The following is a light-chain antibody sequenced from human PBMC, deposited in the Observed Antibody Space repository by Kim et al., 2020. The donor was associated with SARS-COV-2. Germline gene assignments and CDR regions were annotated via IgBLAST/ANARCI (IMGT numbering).Light chain of an antibody. Sequence: SVGDRVTITCRASQGISNYLAWYQQKPGKVPKLLIYAASTLQSGVPSRFSGSGSGTDFTLTISSLQPEDVATYYCQKYNSAPPFTFGPGTKVDIK. J-gene: IGKJ3*01. V-gene: IGKV1-27*01. CDR2: AAS. CDR1: QGISNY. CDR3: QKYNSAPPFT.